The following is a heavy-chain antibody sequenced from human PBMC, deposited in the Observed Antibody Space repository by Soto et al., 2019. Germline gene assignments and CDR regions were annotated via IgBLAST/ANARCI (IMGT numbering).Heavy chain of an antibody. Sequence: ASVKVSCRASGYTFTSYDIYWVRQATGQGLEWMGWMNPNTGNSGYAQKFQGRVTMTSDTSISTAHMELSSLRSEDTAVYYCARRAETNGWNGFGADKYYFDFWGQGTLVTVSS. J-gene: IGHJ4*02. CDR1: GYTFTSYD. CDR3: ARRAETNGWNGFGADKYYFDF. V-gene: IGHV1-8*01. CDR2: MNPNTGNS. D-gene: IGHD1-1*01.